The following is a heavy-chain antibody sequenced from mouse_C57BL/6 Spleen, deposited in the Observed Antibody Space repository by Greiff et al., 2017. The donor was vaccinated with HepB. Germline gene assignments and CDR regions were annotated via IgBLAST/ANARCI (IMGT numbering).Heavy chain of an antibody. J-gene: IGHJ4*01. V-gene: IGHV1-61*01. CDR3: ARTTGAMDY. Sequence: QVQLQQPGAELVRPGSSVKLSSKASGYTFTSYWMDWVKQRPGQGLEWIGNIYPSDSETHYNQKFKDKATLTVDKSSSTAYMQLSSLTSEDSAVYYCARTTGAMDYWGQGTSVTVSS. D-gene: IGHD1-1*01. CDR1: GYTFTSYW. CDR2: IYPSDSET.